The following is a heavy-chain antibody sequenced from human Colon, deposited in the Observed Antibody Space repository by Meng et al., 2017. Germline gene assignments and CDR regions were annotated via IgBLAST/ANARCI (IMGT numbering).Heavy chain of an antibody. V-gene: IGHV4-59*01. CDR2: IYYTGST. CDR3: AKYDRPPYCFEY. Sequence: QLQLQESGHGLVKTSETLSLTCTVSGGSISGNYWSWIRQSPGRGLEWIAYIYYTGSTNYNPSFKSRATISVDTSKNQFSLNLASVTAADTAVYYCAKYDRPPYCFEYWGQGTLVTVSS. D-gene: IGHD2-15*01. J-gene: IGHJ4*02. CDR1: GGSISGNY.